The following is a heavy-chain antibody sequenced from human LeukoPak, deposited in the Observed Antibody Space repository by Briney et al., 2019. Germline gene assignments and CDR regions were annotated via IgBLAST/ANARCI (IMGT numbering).Heavy chain of an antibody. J-gene: IGHJ4*02. CDR2: FDPEDGET. D-gene: IGHD1-26*01. CDR3: ATDVRQSEPPNFDY. CDR1: GYTLTELS. Sequence: ASVKVSCKVSGYTLTELSMHWVRQAPGKGLEWMGGFDPEDGETIYAQKFQGRVTMTEDTSTDTAYMELSSLRSEDTAVYYRATDVRQSEPPNFDYWGQGTLVTVSS. V-gene: IGHV1-24*01.